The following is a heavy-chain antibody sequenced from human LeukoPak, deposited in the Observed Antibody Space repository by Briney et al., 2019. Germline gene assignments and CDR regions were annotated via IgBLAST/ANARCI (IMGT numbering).Heavy chain of an antibody. CDR2: IYYSGST. D-gene: IGHD2-21*02. V-gene: IGHV4-61*08. CDR3: ASGWTAILFDY. CDR1: GGSISSGGYY. J-gene: IGHJ4*02. Sequence: SETLSLTCTVSGGSISSGGYYWSWIRQHPGKGLEWIGYIYYSGSTSYNPSLKSRVTISVDTSKNQFSLNLRSVTAADTAVYYCASGWTAILFDYWGQGTLVTVSS.